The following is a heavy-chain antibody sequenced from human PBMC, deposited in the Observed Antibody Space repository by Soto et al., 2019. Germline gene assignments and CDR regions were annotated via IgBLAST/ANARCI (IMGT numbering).Heavy chain of an antibody. V-gene: IGHV1-2*02. D-gene: IGHD2-15*01. Sequence: ASVKVSCKACGDTFTGYYMHWVRQAPGQGLEWMGWINPNSGGTNYAQKFQGRVTMTRDTSISTAYMELSRLRSDDTAVYYCARGYCSGGSRLEYFQHWGQGTLVTVSS. CDR2: INPNSGGT. CDR3: ARGYCSGGSRLEYFQH. J-gene: IGHJ1*01. CDR1: GDTFTGYY.